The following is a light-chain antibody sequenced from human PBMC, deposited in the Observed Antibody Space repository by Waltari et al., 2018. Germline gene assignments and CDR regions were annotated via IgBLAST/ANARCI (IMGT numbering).Light chain of an antibody. CDR3: QQSFNHPRS. V-gene: IGKV1-39*01. CDR1: QTITKY. Sequence: DIQMTQSPSSLSASVGDKVTITCRASQTITKYLNWYQQKPGTAPKLLIYTTSSLHTGVPSRYSGSGFGTDFALTITDLQPEDFATYYCQQSFNHPRSFGGGTRVDLK. J-gene: IGKJ4*01. CDR2: TTS.